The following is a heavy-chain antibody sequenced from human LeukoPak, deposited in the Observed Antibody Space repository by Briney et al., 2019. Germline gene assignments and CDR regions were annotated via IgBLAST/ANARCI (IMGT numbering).Heavy chain of an antibody. J-gene: IGHJ6*02. V-gene: IGHV1-2*02. D-gene: IGHD6-19*01. Sequence: GSVKVSCKASGYTFTGYYMHWVRQAPGQGLEWMGWINPNSGGTNYAQKFQGRVTVTRDTSISTAYMELSRLRSDDTAVYYCARQSSGWSYYYGMDVWGQGTTVTVSS. CDR1: GYTFTGYY. CDR3: ARQSSGWSYYYGMDV. CDR2: INPNSGGT.